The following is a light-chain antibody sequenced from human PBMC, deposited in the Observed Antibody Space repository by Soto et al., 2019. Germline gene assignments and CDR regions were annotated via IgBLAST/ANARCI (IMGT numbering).Light chain of an antibody. J-gene: IGKJ1*01. V-gene: IGKV3-15*01. CDR2: GAT. CDR1: QSVDIN. Sequence: EIVLTQSPATLSVSPGERATLSCRASQSVDINLAWYQQKPGQAPRLLIYGATFRATGIPARFSGAGSGTEFTLNISSLQSEDFAVYYCQQYANWPPWTFGQGTKVEMK. CDR3: QQYANWPPWT.